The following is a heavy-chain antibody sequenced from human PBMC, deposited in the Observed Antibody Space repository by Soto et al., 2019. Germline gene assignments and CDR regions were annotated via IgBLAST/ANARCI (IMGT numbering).Heavy chain of an antibody. Sequence: ASVKVSCKASGYTFTSYYMHWVRQAPGQGLEWMGIINPSGGSTSYAQKFQGRVTMTRDTSTSTVYMELSSLRSEDTAVYYCAGGAQADLGTAMVIYFDYWGQGTLVTVSS. D-gene: IGHD5-18*01. V-gene: IGHV1-46*01. CDR1: GYTFTSYY. J-gene: IGHJ4*02. CDR3: AGGAQADLGTAMVIYFDY. CDR2: INPSGGST.